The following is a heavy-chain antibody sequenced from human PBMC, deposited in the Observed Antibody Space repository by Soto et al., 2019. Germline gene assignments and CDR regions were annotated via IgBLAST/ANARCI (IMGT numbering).Heavy chain of an antibody. V-gene: IGHV3-48*01. D-gene: IGHD3-10*01. CDR1: RLTFSNYA. CDR2: MSSSSSTI. CDR3: ARGDGFGEFEFDY. J-gene: IGHJ4*02. Sequence: GGSLRLSCVISRLTFSNYALNWVRQAPGKGLEWVSYMSSSSSTIYYADSVKGRFTISRENAKNSLYLQMNSLRAGDTAVYYCARGDGFGEFEFDYWGQGTLVTVSS.